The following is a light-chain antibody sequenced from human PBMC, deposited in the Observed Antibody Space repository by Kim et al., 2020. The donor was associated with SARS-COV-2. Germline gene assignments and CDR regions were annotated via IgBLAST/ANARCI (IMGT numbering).Light chain of an antibody. CDR1: SLILYY. Sequence: LGQTVRIPCQGDSLILYYVSWCQQKPGQAPVVVIYGKNNRPSGIPDRFSGSDSGDTATLTITGAQAEDEADYYCSSRDSSGNHRVFGGGTRVTVL. V-gene: IGLV3-19*01. CDR2: GKN. J-gene: IGLJ2*01. CDR3: SSRDSSGNHRV.